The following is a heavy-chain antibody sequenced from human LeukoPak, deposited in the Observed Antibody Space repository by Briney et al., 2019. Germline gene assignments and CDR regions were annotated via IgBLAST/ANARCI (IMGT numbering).Heavy chain of an antibody. CDR3: ARVFVGGGFGLS. CDR2: INPNSGGT. Sequence: ASVKVSCKASGYTFTGYYIHWVRQAPGQGLEWMGWINPNSGGTNYAQKFQGRVTMTRGTSITTAYMELSSLRSDDTAVYYCARVFVGGGFGLSWGQGTLVTVSS. J-gene: IGHJ4*02. V-gene: IGHV1-2*02. D-gene: IGHD3-10*01. CDR1: GYTFTGYY.